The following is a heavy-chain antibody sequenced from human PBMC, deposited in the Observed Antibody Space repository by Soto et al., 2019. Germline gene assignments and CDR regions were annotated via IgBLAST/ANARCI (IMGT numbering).Heavy chain of an antibody. CDR2: IYYSGST. D-gene: IGHD4-17*01. CDR3: ASFSSRAVTYNWFDP. V-gene: IGHV4-30-4*01. CDR1: GGSISSGDYY. Sequence: SETLSLTCTVSGGSISSGDYYWSWIRQPPGKGLEWIGYIYYSGSTYYNPSLKSRVTISVDTSKNQLSLKLSSVTAADTAVYYCASFSSRAVTYNWFDPWGQGTLVTVSS. J-gene: IGHJ5*02.